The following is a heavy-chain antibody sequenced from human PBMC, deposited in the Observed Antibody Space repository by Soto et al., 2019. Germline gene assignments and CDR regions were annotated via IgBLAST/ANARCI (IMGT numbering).Heavy chain of an antibody. Sequence: PGGSLRLSCEASGFTFSGLAMNWVRQAPGKGLEWVSVISGTGDTTYYADSVKGRFIISRDNSKNTLFLQMNNLRAEDTAVYYCAKDRGYNSAWRIDSWGLGTLVTVSS. V-gene: IGHV3-23*01. J-gene: IGHJ4*02. CDR2: ISGTGDTT. D-gene: IGHD6-19*01. CDR1: GFTFSGLA. CDR3: AKDRGYNSAWRIDS.